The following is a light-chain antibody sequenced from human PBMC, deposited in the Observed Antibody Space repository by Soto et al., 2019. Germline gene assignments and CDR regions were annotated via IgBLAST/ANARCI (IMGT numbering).Light chain of an antibody. J-gene: IGKJ2*01. CDR1: QSLSDRY. Sequence: EIVLTLSPGILSLSPGEGASLFCRASQSLSDRYLSWYQHKPGQSPRLLIYGASTRVPGTPDRFSGSGSGTDYILTITRLEPEDFAVYYCQQYSASLYTFGQGTRLEIK. CDR2: GAS. V-gene: IGKV3-20*01. CDR3: QQYSASLYT.